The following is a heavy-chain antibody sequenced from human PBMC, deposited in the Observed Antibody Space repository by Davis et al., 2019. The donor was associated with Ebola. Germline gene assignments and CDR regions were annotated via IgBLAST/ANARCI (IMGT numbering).Heavy chain of an antibody. Sequence: PGGSLRLSCAASGFTFSSYGMHWVRQAPGKGLEWVASISSSSDYIYYADSVKGRFTISRDDAKDTLFLQMNSLRAEDTAVYYCVAGGLPWGQGTLVTVSS. D-gene: IGHD3-16*01. V-gene: IGHV3-21*01. CDR1: GFTFSSYG. J-gene: IGHJ5*02. CDR2: ISSSSDYI. CDR3: VAGGLP.